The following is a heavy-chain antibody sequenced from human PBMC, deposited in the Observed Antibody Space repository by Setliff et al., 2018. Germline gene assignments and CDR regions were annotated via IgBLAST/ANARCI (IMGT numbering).Heavy chain of an antibody. CDR2: ISGYNGNP. V-gene: IGHV1-18*01. CDR1: GYTFSRNY. J-gene: IGHJ3*01. D-gene: IGHD6-19*01. CDR3: ATDLLRSSSWRHDVFDV. Sequence: ASVKVSCKAYGYTFSRNYITWVRQAPGRGLEWMGWISGYNGNPEFAQKFRHKFTMTKHTSTRTAYMELRILIFDDTAIYYCATDLLRSSSWRHDVFDVWSQGTMVTVS.